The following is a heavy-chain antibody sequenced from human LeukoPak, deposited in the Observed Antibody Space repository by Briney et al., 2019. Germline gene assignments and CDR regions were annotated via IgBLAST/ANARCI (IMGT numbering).Heavy chain of an antibody. Sequence: GGSLRLSCTASGFTFGDYAMSWVRQAPGKGLEWVGFIRSKAYGGTTEYAASVKGRFTISRDDSKSIAYLQMNSLKTEDTAVYYCTREAADAFDYWGQGTLVTVSS. CDR1: GFTFGDYA. J-gene: IGHJ4*02. CDR3: TREAADAFDY. D-gene: IGHD6-25*01. V-gene: IGHV3-49*04. CDR2: IRSKAYGGTT.